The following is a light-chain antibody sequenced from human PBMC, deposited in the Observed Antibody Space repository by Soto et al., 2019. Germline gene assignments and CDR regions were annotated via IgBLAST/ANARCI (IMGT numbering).Light chain of an antibody. V-gene: IGLV1-44*01. CDR1: SSNIGSNT. CDR2: SNN. Sequence: QSVLTQPPSASGTPGQRVTISCSGSSSNIGSNTVNWYQQLPGTAPKLVIYSNNQRPSGVPDRFSGSKSGTSASLAISGLESEDEADYYCETWDDSLNGHVVFGGGTKLTVL. J-gene: IGLJ2*01. CDR3: ETWDDSLNGHVV.